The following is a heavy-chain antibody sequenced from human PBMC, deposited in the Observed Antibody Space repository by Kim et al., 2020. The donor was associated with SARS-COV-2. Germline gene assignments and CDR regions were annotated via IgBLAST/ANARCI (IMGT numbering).Heavy chain of an antibody. CDR1: GGSISSYY. CDR3: ARDPNYGDYWGHWFDP. CDR2: IYYSGST. J-gene: IGHJ5*02. Sequence: SETLSLTCTVSGGSISSYYWSWIRQPPGKGLEWIGYIYYSGSTNYNPSLKSRVTISVDTSKNQFSLKLSSVTAADTAVYYCARDPNYGDYWGHWFDPWGQGTLVTVSS. D-gene: IGHD4-17*01. V-gene: IGHV4-59*01.